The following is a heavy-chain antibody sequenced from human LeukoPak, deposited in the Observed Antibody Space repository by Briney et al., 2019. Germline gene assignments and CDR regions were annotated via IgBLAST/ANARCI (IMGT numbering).Heavy chain of an antibody. V-gene: IGHV3-11*04. CDR2: ISSSGSTI. CDR1: GFTFSDYY. J-gene: IGHJ6*02. Sequence: GGSLRLSCAASGFTFSDYYMSWIRQAPGKGLEWVSYISSSGSTIYYADSVKGRFTISRDNAKNSLYLQMNSLRVDDTAVYYCARAAGTTEDMDVWGQGTTVTVSS. CDR3: ARAAGTTEDMDV. D-gene: IGHD1-1*01.